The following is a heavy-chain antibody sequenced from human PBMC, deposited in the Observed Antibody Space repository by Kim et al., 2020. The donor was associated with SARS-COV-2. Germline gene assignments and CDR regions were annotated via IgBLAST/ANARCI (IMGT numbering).Heavy chain of an antibody. J-gene: IGHJ6*02. D-gene: IGHD4-17*01. V-gene: IGHV4-31*02. CDR3: ARTVEGSYYYYYGMDV. Sequence: SLKSRVTISVDPSKNQFSLKLSSVTAADTAVYYCARTVEGSYYYYYGMDVWGQGTTVTVSS.